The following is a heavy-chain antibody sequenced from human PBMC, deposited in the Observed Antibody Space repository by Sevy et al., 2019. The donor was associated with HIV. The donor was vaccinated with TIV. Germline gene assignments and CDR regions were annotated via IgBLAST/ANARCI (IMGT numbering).Heavy chain of an antibody. Sequence: GGSLRLSCAASGFSFHDYAMHWVRQAPGKGLEWVSLINWDGDNTHFADSVKGRFTISRETRKNSLYLQMTSLRTDDTAVYYCARDMGLERRGTFDIWGQGTLVTVSS. V-gene: IGHV3-43D*03. CDR2: INWDGDNT. CDR1: GFSFHDYA. CDR3: ARDMGLERRGTFDI. J-gene: IGHJ4*02. D-gene: IGHD1-1*01.